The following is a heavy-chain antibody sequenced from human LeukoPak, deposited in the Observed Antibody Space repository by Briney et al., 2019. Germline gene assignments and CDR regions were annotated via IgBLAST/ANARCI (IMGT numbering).Heavy chain of an antibody. Sequence: NPSETLSLTCSVSGTSFSNDYWSWVRQAPGMGLEWIGYIYHNGRTNYSPSLKSRITMSIDTSQKKFSLKVISVTAADTAVYYCARASEGIGYFDTWGRGSLVTVSS. J-gene: IGHJ4*02. CDR3: ARASEGIGYFDT. D-gene: IGHD3-16*01. V-gene: IGHV4-59*01. CDR2: IYHNGRT. CDR1: GTSFSNDY.